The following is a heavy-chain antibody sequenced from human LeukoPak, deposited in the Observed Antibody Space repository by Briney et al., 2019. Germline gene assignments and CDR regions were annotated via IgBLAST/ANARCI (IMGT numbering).Heavy chain of an antibody. CDR3: ARDWGPGDSYSADY. CDR1: GFSFSGYG. Sequence: GGSLRLSCAASGFSFSGYGMHWVRQAPGKGLECVALISNDGTKKYYADSEKGRFTISRDNSKNTLYLQMDSLRTEDTAVYYCARDWGPGDSYSADYWGQGTLVTVSS. J-gene: IGHJ4*02. CDR2: ISNDGTKK. V-gene: IGHV3-30*03. D-gene: IGHD2-21*02.